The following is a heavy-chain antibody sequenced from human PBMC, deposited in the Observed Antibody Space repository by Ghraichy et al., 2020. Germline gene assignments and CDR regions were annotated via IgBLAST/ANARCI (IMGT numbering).Heavy chain of an antibody. CDR3: ARGPRIAAAGTWYMVDYYYYGMDV. V-gene: IGHV4-31*03. J-gene: IGHJ6*02. D-gene: IGHD6-13*01. CDR1: GGSISSGGYY. Sequence: SQTLSLTCTVSGGSISSGGYYWSWIRQHPGKGLEWIGYIYYSGSTYYNPSLKSRVTISVDTSKNQFSLKLSSVTAADTAVYYCARGPRIAAAGTWYMVDYYYYGMDVWGQGTTVTVSS. CDR2: IYYSGST.